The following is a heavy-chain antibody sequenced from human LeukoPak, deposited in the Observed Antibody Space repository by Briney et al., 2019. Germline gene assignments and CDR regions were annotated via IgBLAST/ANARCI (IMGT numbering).Heavy chain of an antibody. CDR3: AKDRSSGWYAAFDI. CDR1: GFTFSSYA. Sequence: GGSLRLSCAASGFTFSSYAMSWVRQAPGKGLEWVSSISGSGGSTYYSDSVKGRFTISRDNSKNTLYLQLNSLRAEDTAVYYCAKDRSSGWYAAFDIWGQGTMVIVSS. D-gene: IGHD6-19*01. V-gene: IGHV3-23*01. J-gene: IGHJ3*02. CDR2: ISGSGGST.